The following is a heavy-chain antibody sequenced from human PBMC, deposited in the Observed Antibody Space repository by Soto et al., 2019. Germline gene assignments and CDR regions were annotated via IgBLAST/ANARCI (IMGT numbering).Heavy chain of an antibody. V-gene: IGHV3-23*01. Sequence: EVQLLESGGGLVQPGGSLRLSCAASGFTFSDYSMNWVRQAPGRGLEWVSTISSGGLSTYYVDSVQGRFTISRDNSNDKVYLQMNNLRAEDTAVYYCSKAPGDYYYMDVWGKGTTVTVSS. J-gene: IGHJ6*03. CDR3: SKAPGDYYYMDV. CDR2: ISSGGLST. CDR1: GFTFSDYS.